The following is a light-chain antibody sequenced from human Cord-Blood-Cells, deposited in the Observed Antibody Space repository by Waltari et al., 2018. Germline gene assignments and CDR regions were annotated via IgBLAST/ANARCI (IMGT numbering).Light chain of an antibody. CDR2: AAS. CDR3: QQSYSTPWT. J-gene: IGKJ1*01. Sequence: DIQMTQSPSSLSASVGDRVTITCRASQSISSYLNLYQQKPGKAPKLLIYAASSLQSGVPSRFSGSGSGTDFTLTISSLQPEDFETYYCQQSYSTPWTFGQGTKVEIK. CDR1: QSISSY. V-gene: IGKV1-39*01.